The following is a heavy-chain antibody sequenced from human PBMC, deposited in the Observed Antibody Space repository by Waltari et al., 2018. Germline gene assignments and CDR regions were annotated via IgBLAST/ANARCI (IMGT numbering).Heavy chain of an antibody. CDR1: GGTFSSYA. D-gene: IGHD1-26*01. J-gene: IGHJ5*02. CDR3: ARVGAIVGALNWFDP. Sequence: QVQLVQSGAEVKKPGSSVKVSCKASGGTFSSYAISWVRQAPGQGLEWMGGIIPILGTANYAQKFQGRVTITADKSTSTAYMELSSLRSEDTAVYYCARVGAIVGALNWFDPWGQGTLVTVSS. CDR2: IIPILGTA. V-gene: IGHV1-69*14.